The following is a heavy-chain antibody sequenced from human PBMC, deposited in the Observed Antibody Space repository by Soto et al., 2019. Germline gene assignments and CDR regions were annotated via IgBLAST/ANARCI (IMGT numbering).Heavy chain of an antibody. CDR1: GGSISSYY. Sequence: PSETLSLTCTVSGGSISSYYWSWIRPPAGKGLEWIGRIYTSGSTNYNPSLKSRVTMSVDTSKNQFSLKLSSVTAADTAVYYCARDRGESFFSGSYGMDVWGQGTTVTVSS. D-gene: IGHD3-10*01. J-gene: IGHJ6*02. CDR2: IYTSGST. V-gene: IGHV4-4*07. CDR3: ARDRGESFFSGSYGMDV.